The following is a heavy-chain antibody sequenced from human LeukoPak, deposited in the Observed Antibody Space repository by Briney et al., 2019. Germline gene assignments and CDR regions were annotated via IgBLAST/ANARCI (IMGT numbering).Heavy chain of an antibody. CDR3: ARDRQKDGYNFFVPHALRD. CDR2: ISAYNGNT. CDR1: GYTFTSYG. V-gene: IGHV1-18*01. D-gene: IGHD5-24*01. J-gene: IGHJ4*02. Sequence: GASVKVSCKASGYTFTSYGISWVRQAPGQGLEWMGWISAYNGNTNYAQKLQGRVTMTTDTSTSTAYMELRSLRSEDTAVYYCARDRQKDGYNFFVPHALRDWGQGTLVTVSS.